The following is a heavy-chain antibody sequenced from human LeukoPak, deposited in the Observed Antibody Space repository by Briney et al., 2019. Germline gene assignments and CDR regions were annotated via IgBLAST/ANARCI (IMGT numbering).Heavy chain of an antibody. V-gene: IGHV3-20*04. CDR1: GFTSDDYGITFDDYG. D-gene: IGHD1-7*01. CDR2: INWNGGST. J-gene: IGHJ5*02. Sequence: GGSLRLSCAASGFTSDDYGITFDDYGMSWVRQAPGKGLEWVSGINWNGGSTGYADSVKGRFTISRDNAKNSLYLQMNSLSAEDTALYYCARGGLYNWNYYWFDPWGQGTLVTVSS. CDR3: ARGGLYNWNYYWFDP.